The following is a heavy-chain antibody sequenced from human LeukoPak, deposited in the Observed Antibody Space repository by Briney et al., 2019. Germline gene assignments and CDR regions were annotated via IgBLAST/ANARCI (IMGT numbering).Heavy chain of an antibody. D-gene: IGHD3-22*01. V-gene: IGHV1-69*13. CDR3: AREQGYYDSRPNFYYYGMDV. Sequence: SVKVSCKASGGTFRSYAISWVRQAPGQGLEWMGGIIPIFGTANYAQEFQGRVTITADESTSTAYMELSSLRSEDTAVYYCAREQGYYDSRPNFYYYGMDVWGQGTTVTVSS. CDR2: IIPIFGTA. J-gene: IGHJ6*02. CDR1: GGTFRSYA.